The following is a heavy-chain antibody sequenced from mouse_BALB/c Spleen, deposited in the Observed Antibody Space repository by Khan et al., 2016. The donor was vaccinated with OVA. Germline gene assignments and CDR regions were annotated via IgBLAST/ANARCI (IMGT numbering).Heavy chain of an antibody. J-gene: IGHJ3*01. CDR3: ARGGYSSFDY. V-gene: IGHV1-5*01. CDR1: GYSFTSYL. D-gene: IGHD1-3*01. Sequence: EVQLQESGTVLARPGTSVKMSCKASGYSFTSYLIYWVKQRPGQGLEWIGDIYPGNSDTTYNQKFKDKAKLTAGTSANTAYMELSSLTNEASAVYYCARGGYSSFDYWGQGTLVTVSA. CDR2: IYPGNSDT.